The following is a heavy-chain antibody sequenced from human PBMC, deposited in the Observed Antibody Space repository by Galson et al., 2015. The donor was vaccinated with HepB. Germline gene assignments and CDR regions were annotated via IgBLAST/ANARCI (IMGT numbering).Heavy chain of an antibody. J-gene: IGHJ4*02. Sequence: TLSLTCTVSGGSISSGGYYWNWIRQHPGKGLEWIGYIYNNGSTDYNPSLKSRVTISVDTSKNQFSLKLSSVTAADTAVYYCARITGYCTNGVCHRPGDYYDTSGYIDYWGQGTLVTVSS. D-gene: IGHD2-8*01. CDR3: ARITGYCTNGVCHRPGDYYDTSGYIDY. CDR1: GGSISSGGYY. CDR2: IYNNGST. V-gene: IGHV4-31*03.